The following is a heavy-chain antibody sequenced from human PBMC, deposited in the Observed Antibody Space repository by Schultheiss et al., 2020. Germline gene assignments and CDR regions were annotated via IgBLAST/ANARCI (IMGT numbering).Heavy chain of an antibody. Sequence: SQTLSLTCTVSGGSISSSSYYWGWIRQPAGKGLEWIGRIYTSGSTNYNPSLKSRVTISVDTSKNQFSLKLSSVTAADTAVYYCARYCGGDCPTYYYYGMDVWGQGTTVTVSS. CDR3: ARYCGGDCPTYYYYGMDV. J-gene: IGHJ6*02. D-gene: IGHD2-21*02. V-gene: IGHV4-61*02. CDR1: GGSISSSSYY. CDR2: IYTSGST.